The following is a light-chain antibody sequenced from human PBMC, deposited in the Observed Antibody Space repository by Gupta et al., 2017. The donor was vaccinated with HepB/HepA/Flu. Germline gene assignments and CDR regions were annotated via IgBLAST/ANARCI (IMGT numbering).Light chain of an antibody. CDR3: AVWDDSLWGV. J-gene: IGLJ3*02. V-gene: IGLV1-47*01. CDR1: NPNIGNYR. CDR2: MND. Sequence: QSVVPQPLSASGTAGQKAIITCPGSNPNIGNYRVYWYQQVPETAPNLLIYMNDQRPSGVPGRFSGFKSGTSASLTISGLRSEDEANYYCAVWDDSLWGVFGGGTKLTVL.